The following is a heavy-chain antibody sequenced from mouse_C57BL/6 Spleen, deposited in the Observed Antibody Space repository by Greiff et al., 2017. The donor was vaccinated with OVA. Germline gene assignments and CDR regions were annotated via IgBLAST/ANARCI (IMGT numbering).Heavy chain of an antibody. CDR1: GYTFTNYW. Sequence: QVQLQQSGAELVRPGTSVKMSCKASGYTFTNYWIGWAKQRPGHGLEWIGDIYPGGGYTNYNEKFKGKATLTADKSSSTAYMQFSSLTSEDSAIYYCAKCYYGSSWYFDVWGTGTTVTVSS. CDR3: AKCYYGSSWYFDV. V-gene: IGHV1-63*01. CDR2: IYPGGGYT. J-gene: IGHJ1*03. D-gene: IGHD1-1*01.